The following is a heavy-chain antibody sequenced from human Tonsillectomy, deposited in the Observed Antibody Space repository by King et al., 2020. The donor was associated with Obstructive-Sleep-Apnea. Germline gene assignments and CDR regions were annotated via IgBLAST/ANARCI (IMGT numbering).Heavy chain of an antibody. Sequence: VQLVESGGGVVQPGRSLRLSCAASGFTFSSYGMHWVRQAPGKGLEWVAVIWYDGSNKYYADSVKGRFTISRDNSKNTLYLQMNSLRAEDTAVYYCARDGGGAGLHYDILTGPGDYYYGMDVWGQGTTVTVSS. D-gene: IGHD3-9*01. J-gene: IGHJ6*02. V-gene: IGHV3-33*01. CDR3: ARDGGGAGLHYDILTGPGDYYYGMDV. CDR2: IWYDGSNK. CDR1: GFTFSSYG.